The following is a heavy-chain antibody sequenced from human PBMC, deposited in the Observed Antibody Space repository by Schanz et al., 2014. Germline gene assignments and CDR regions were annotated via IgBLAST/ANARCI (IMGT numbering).Heavy chain of an antibody. D-gene: IGHD4-17*01. Sequence: QVHLVQSGAEVKKPGSSVKVSCKASGGTFSSFGINWVRQAPGQGLEWMGRVIPILGVTHYAQKFQGRVTITADKSTTTAYMELNSLNSDDTAVYYCATLDYADSVSWGQGTLVTVSS. CDR1: GGTFSSFG. CDR3: ATLDYADSVS. J-gene: IGHJ5*02. CDR2: VIPILGVT. V-gene: IGHV1-69*02.